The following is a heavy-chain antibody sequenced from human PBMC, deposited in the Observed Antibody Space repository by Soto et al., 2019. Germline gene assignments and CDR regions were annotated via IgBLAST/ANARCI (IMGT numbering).Heavy chain of an antibody. CDR1: GFTFSSYA. CDR2: ISGSGGST. V-gene: IGHV3-23*01. D-gene: IGHD2-2*01. J-gene: IGHJ4*02. Sequence: GVLRLSCAASGFTFSSYAMSWVRQAPGKGLEWVSAISGSGGSTYYADSVKGRFTISRDNSKNTLYLQMNSLRAEDTAVYYCALGYCSSTSCPLYYFDYWGQGTLVTVSS. CDR3: ALGYCSSTSCPLYYFDY.